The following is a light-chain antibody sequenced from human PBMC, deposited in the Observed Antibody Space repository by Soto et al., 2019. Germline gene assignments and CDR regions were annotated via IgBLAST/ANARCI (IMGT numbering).Light chain of an antibody. CDR1: DANIGRHN. V-gene: IGLV1-44*01. CDR2: NTD. J-gene: IGLJ1*01. CDR3: SAWDGDLGALV. Sequence: QPVLTQAPSASGTPGHRVTISCSGSDANIGRHNVNWYQQLPGAAPRVFIYNTDQRPSGVPGRFSGSKSGTSASLAISGLQSEDEAEYYCSAWDGDLGALVFGAGTKLTVL.